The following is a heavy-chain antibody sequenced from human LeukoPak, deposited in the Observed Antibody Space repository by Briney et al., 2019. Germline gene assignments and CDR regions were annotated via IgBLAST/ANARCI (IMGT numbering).Heavy chain of an antibody. CDR1: GYTFTGNY. CDR3: ARMTVSGRDNWFDP. Sequence: ASVKVSCKASGYTFTGNYMHWVRQAPGKGLEWMVWLNPNSGDTGCAQKFQGRVTITRDTSINTAYMELSSLRSEDTAVYYCARMTVSGRDNWFDPWGQGTLVTVSS. CDR2: LNPNSGDT. D-gene: IGHD6-19*01. V-gene: IGHV1-8*03. J-gene: IGHJ5*02.